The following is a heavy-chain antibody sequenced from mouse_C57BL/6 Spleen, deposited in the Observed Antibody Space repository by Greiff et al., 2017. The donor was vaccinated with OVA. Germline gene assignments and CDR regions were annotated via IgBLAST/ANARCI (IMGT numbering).Heavy chain of an antibody. CDR2: ISSGSSTI. J-gene: IGHJ4*01. CDR3: ARPITTVVATGAMDY. D-gene: IGHD1-1*01. CDR1: GFTFSDYG. Sequence: EVQVVESGGGLVKPGGSLKLSCAASGFTFSDYGMHWVRQAPEKGLEWVAYISSGSSTIYSADTVKGRFTISRDNAKNTLFLQMTSLRSEDTAMYYCARPITTVVATGAMDYWGQGTSVTVSS. V-gene: IGHV5-17*01.